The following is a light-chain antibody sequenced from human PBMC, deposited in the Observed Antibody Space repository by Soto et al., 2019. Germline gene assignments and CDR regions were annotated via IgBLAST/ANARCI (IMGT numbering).Light chain of an antibody. Sequence: EIVMTQSPSTLSVSPGERATLSCRASQSVSSSLAWYQQKPGQAPRLLIYGASTRATGIPARFSGSGSGTEFTLIISSLQSEDFAVYYCQQYNNWPPSTFGQGTKVDIK. CDR1: QSVSSS. V-gene: IGKV3-15*01. CDR2: GAS. J-gene: IGKJ1*01. CDR3: QQYNNWPPST.